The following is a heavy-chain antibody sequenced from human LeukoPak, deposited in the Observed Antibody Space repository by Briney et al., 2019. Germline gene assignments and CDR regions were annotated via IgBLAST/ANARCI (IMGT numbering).Heavy chain of an antibody. J-gene: IGHJ4*02. CDR1: GGSISSGGYS. CDR3: ARHSRMYYYGSGSYTPYYFDY. D-gene: IGHD3-10*01. CDR2: IYYSGST. V-gene: IGHV4-39*01. Sequence: SETLSLTCAVSGGSISSGGYSWSWIRQPPGKGLEWIGSIYYSGSTYYNPSLKSRVTISVDTSKNQFSLKLSSVTAADTAVYYCARHSRMYYYGSGSYTPYYFDYWGQGTLVTVSS.